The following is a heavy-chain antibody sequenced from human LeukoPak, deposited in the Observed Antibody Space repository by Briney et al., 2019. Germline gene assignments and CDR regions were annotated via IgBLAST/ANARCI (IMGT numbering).Heavy chain of an antibody. D-gene: IGHD2-15*01. CDR3: ARHVIVVVVAATANNWFDP. J-gene: IGHJ5*02. CDR1: GGSISSGSYY. CDR2: IYTSGST. V-gene: IGHV4-61*02. Sequence: SQTLSLTCTVSGGSISSGSYYWSWIRQPAGKGLEWIGRIYTSGSTNYNPSLKSRVTISVDTSKNQFSLKLSSVTAADTAVYYCARHVIVVVVAATANNWFDPWGQGTLVTVSS.